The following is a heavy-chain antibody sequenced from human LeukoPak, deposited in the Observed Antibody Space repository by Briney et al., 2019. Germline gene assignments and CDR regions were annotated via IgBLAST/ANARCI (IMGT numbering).Heavy chain of an antibody. V-gene: IGHV1-8*01. CDR1: GYTFTSYD. CDR2: MNPNSSNT. CDR3: ARGLRRRYYDISTVDP. D-gene: IGHD3-9*01. J-gene: IGHJ5*02. Sequence: ASVKVSCKASGYTFTSYDINWVRQATGQGLEWMGRMNPNSSNTGYAQKFQGRVTMTRITSISTAYMELSSLRSEDTAVYYCARGLRRRYYDISTVDPWGQGTLVTVSS.